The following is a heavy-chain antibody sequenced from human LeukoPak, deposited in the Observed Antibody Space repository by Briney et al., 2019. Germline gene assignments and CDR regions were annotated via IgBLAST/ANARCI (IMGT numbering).Heavy chain of an antibody. V-gene: IGHV4-59*08. CDR2: IFYSGST. D-gene: IGHD3-10*01. CDR1: GGSIRSYY. J-gene: IGHJ4*02. Sequence: KPSETLSLTCTVSGGSIRSYYWSWIRQPPGKGLEWIGYIFYSGSTNYNPSLKSRVTISVDMSKNQFSLKLNSVTAADTAVYYCARHDGPGRPLHYWGQGPLVTVSS. CDR3: ARHDGPGRPLHY.